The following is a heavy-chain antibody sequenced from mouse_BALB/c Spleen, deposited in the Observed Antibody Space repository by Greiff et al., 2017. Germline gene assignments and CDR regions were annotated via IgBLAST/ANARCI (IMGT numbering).Heavy chain of an antibody. CDR3: ARGGYGSTYFDY. V-gene: IGHV5-9-4*01. J-gene: IGHJ2*01. Sequence: EVQRVESGGGLVKPGGSLKLSCAASGFTFSSYAMSWVRQSPEKRLEWVAEISSGGSYTYYPDTVTGRFTISRDNAKNTLYLEMSSLRSEDTAMYYCARGGYGSTYFDYWGQGTTLTVSS. CDR2: ISSGGSYT. CDR1: GFTFSSYA. D-gene: IGHD1-1*01.